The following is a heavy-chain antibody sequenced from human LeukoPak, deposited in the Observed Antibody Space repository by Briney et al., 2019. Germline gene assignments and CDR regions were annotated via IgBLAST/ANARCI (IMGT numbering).Heavy chain of an antibody. Sequence: PSETLSLTCTVSGYSISSGYYWGWIRQPPGKGLEWVANIKQDGSEKDYVDSVKGRFTISRDTAKNSLYLQMNSLRAEDTAVYYCARIKSQGVVVPLLRSTYYFDYWGQGTLVTVSS. CDR2: IKQDGSEK. D-gene: IGHD2-21*01. J-gene: IGHJ4*02. CDR3: ARIKSQGVVVPLLRSTYYFDY. V-gene: IGHV3-7*01. CDR1: GYSISSGYY.